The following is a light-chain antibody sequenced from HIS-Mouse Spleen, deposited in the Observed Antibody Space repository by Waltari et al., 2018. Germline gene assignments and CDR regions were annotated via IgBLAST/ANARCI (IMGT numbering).Light chain of an antibody. V-gene: IGLV2-23*02. Sequence: QSALTQPASVSGSPGQSITISCPGNRRDVGSCNLASWYQQHPGKAPKLIIYEVSKRPSGVSNRFSGSKSGNTASLTISGLQAEDEADYYCCSYAGSSTWVFGGGTKLTVL. CDR3: CSYAGSSTWV. CDR1: RRDVGSCNL. CDR2: EVS. J-gene: IGLJ3*02.